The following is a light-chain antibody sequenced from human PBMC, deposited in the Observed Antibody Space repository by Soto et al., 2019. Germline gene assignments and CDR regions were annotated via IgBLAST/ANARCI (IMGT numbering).Light chain of an antibody. CDR1: QSLGGN. V-gene: IGKV3-15*01. Sequence: IVMTQSPATLAVSPGDTATLSCRASQSLGGNLAWYQQKPGQAPRLLIFRASSRAKGVPARFSASGSGTEFTLTISGLQSEDFAVYYCHQYNNCPPWTFGPGTKVEIK. J-gene: IGKJ1*01. CDR2: RAS. CDR3: HQYNNCPPWT.